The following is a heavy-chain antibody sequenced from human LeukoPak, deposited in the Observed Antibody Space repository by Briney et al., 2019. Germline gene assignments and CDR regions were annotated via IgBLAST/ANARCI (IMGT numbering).Heavy chain of an antibody. CDR3: TTDVPYGGCSDY. D-gene: IGHD2-15*01. J-gene: IGHJ4*02. CDR2: IYYSGST. V-gene: IGHV4-59*08. CDR1: SGSITSYY. Sequence: PSETLSLTCTVSSGSITSYYWSWIRQPPGKGLEWIGYIYYSGSTNYNPSLKSRVTMSVDASKDQFSLKLSSVTAAYTSVYYCTTDVPYGGCSDYWGQGTLVIVSS.